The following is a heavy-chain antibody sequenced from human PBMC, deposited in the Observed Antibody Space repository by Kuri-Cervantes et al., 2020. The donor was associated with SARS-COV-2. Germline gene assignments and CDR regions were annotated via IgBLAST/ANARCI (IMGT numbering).Heavy chain of an antibody. CDR1: GFTFSSYG. D-gene: IGHD3-3*01. J-gene: IGHJ6*02. CDR2: IWYDGSNK. Sequence: GESLKISCAASGFTFSSYGMHWVRQAPGKGLEWVAVIWYDGSNKYYADSVKGRFTISRDNSKNTLYLQMNSLRAEDTAVYYRARDRITIFGRYYYGMDVWGQGTTVTVSS. CDR3: ARDRITIFGRYYYGMDV. V-gene: IGHV3-33*08.